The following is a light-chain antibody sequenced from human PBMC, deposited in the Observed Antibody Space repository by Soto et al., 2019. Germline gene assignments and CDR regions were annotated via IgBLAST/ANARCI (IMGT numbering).Light chain of an antibody. V-gene: IGLV2-14*01. CDR2: EVT. Sequence: QSVLTQPASVSGSPGQSITISCTGNSSDVGGHNYVSWYQQHPGTAPKLMIYEVTNRPSGVSNRFSGSKSGNTASLTISGLQAEDEADYYCSSYTSSTTLDVVFGGGTKLTVL. J-gene: IGLJ2*01. CDR1: SSDVGGHNY. CDR3: SSYTSSTTLDVV.